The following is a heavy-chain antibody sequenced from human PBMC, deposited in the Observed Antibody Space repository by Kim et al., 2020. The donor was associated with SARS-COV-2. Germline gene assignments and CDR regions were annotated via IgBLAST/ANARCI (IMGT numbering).Heavy chain of an antibody. CDR2: TYYRSKWYN. Sequence: SQTLSLTCAISGDSVSSNSVAWNWIRQSPSRGLEWLGRTYYRSKWYNDYAVSVKSRITINPDTSKNQFSLQLNSVTPEDTAVYYCARDSTRHSSGWTGALGYWGQGTLVTVSS. CDR3: ARDSTRHSSGWTGALGY. V-gene: IGHV6-1*01. J-gene: IGHJ4*02. D-gene: IGHD6-19*01. CDR1: GDSVSSNSVA.